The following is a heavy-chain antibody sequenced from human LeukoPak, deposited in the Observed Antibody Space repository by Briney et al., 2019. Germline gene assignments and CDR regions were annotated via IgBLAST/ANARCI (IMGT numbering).Heavy chain of an antibody. Sequence: SETLSLTCTVSGGSISSSSYYWSWIRQPPGKGLEWIAYIHYSGSTSYNPSLKSRLTISLDTSKNQFSLKLSSVTAADTAVYHCARLDGNWNYFDYWGQGTLVTVSS. CDR2: IHYSGST. CDR3: ARLDGNWNYFDY. D-gene: IGHD1-20*01. J-gene: IGHJ4*02. CDR1: GGSISSSSYY. V-gene: IGHV4-61*05.